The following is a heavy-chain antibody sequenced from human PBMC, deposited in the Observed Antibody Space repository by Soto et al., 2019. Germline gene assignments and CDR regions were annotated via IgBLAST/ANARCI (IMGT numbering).Heavy chain of an antibody. V-gene: IGHV3-23*01. CDR2: ISGSGGTT. CDR3: AKDRHYGSGTYADSYLDY. CDR1: GFTFNSYA. J-gene: IGHJ4*02. Sequence: EVQLLESGGGLVQPGGSLRLSCGGSGFTFNSYAMTWVRQAPGKGLEWVSAISGSGGTTYYANSVKGRFTISRDQSKDTLYLKMNSTSAEDTAIYYIAKDRHYGSGTYADSYLDYWGKGTLVTVSS. D-gene: IGHD3-10*01.